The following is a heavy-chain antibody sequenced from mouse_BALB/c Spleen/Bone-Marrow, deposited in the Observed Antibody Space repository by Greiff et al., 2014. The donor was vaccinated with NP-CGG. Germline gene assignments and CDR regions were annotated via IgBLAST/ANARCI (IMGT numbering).Heavy chain of an antibody. CDR3: TRQRNWDHYAMDY. CDR2: ISSGGGYT. Sequence: VKLQESGGDLVKPGGSLKLSCAASGFTFSTYGMSWVRQTPDKRLEWVATISSGGGYTYYPDSVKGRFTISRDNANNTLYLQMSSLKSEDTAMYYCTRQRNWDHYAMDYWGQGTSVTVSS. D-gene: IGHD4-1*01. J-gene: IGHJ4*01. V-gene: IGHV5-6*01. CDR1: GFTFSTYG.